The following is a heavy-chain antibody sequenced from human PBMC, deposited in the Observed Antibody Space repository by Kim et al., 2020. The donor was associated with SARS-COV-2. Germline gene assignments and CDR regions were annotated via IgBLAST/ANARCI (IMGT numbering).Heavy chain of an antibody. CDR3: ARGRITMVRAAHHFAGMDV. Sequence: GGSLRLSCAASGFTVSSNYMSWVRQAPGKGLEWVSVIYSGGSTYYADSVKGRFTIARDNSKNTLYLQMNSLRAEDTAVYYCARGRITMVRAAHHFAGMDVWGQGSTVTVSS. V-gene: IGHV3-53*01. J-gene: IGHJ6*02. D-gene: IGHD3-10*01. CDR1: GFTVSSNY. CDR2: IYSGGST.